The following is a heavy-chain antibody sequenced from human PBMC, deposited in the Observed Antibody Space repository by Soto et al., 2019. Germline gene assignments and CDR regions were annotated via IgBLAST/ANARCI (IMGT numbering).Heavy chain of an antibody. J-gene: IGHJ4*02. CDR3: ARGLASGDY. Sequence: QVQLVQSGAEVKEPGASVKVSCKASGYTLTSYYIHWIRQAPEQGLEWMGIINPNGGSTNYAQSFQGRVTITRDTSTSTVYMDLSSLRSEDTAVYYCARGLASGDYWGQGTLVTVSS. V-gene: IGHV1-46*03. CDR1: GYTLTSYY. D-gene: IGHD6-6*01. CDR2: INPNGGST.